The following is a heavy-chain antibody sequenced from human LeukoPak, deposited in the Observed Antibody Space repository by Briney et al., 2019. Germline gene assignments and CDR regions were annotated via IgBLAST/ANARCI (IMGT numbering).Heavy chain of an antibody. Sequence: GGSLRLSCAASGFTFSTYPISWVRQAPGKGLEWVSAISGGGSNTYYADSVKGRFTISRDNSKDTLYLQMNSLRAEDTAVYYCVKDSVRGYSGYGNDGFEIWAKGQWSPSLQ. V-gene: IGHV3-23*01. CDR3: VKDSVRGYSGYGNDGFEI. CDR2: ISGGGSNT. J-gene: IGHJ3*02. D-gene: IGHD5-12*01. CDR1: GFTFSTYP.